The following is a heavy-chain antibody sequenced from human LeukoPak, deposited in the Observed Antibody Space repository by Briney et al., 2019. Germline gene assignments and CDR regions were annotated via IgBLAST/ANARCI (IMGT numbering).Heavy chain of an antibody. D-gene: IGHD3-9*01. CDR3: ASREVLRYFDWLLPDDY. Sequence: GGSLRLSCAASGFTFSSYSMNWVRQAPGKGLEWVSSISSSSSYIYYADSVKGRFTISRDNAKNSLYLQMNSLRAEDTAVYYCASREVLRYFDWLLPDDYWGQGTLVTVSS. V-gene: IGHV3-21*04. CDR1: GFTFSSYS. CDR2: ISSSSSYI. J-gene: IGHJ4*02.